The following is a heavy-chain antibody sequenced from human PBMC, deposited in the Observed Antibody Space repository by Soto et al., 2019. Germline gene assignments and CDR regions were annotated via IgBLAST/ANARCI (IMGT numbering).Heavy chain of an antibody. Sequence: QLQLQESGPGLVKPSETLSLTCTVSGGSISSSSYYWGWIRQPPGKGLEWIGSIYYSGSTYYNPSLKSRVTISVDTSKNQFSLKLSSVTAADTAVYYCATTAATYYYYYGMDVWGQGTTVTVSS. D-gene: IGHD2-15*01. CDR3: ATTAATYYYYYGMDV. V-gene: IGHV4-39*01. CDR2: IYYSGST. CDR1: GGSISSSSYY. J-gene: IGHJ6*02.